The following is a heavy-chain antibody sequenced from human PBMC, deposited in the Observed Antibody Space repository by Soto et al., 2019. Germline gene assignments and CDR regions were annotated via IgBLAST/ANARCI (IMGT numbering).Heavy chain of an antibody. CDR1: GFSFSSYA. V-gene: IGHV3-74*01. CDR3: ARLSGDHSAFFSYGMDA. J-gene: IGHJ6*02. D-gene: IGHD2-21*01. CDR2: INSDGTIS. Sequence: GGSLRLSCAASGFSFSSYARSWVRQAPGKGPEWLSGINSDGTISSYADSVKGRFTISRDNARNTLSLQMNSLRADDTAVYYCARLSGDHSAFFSYGMDAWGQGTTVTVYS.